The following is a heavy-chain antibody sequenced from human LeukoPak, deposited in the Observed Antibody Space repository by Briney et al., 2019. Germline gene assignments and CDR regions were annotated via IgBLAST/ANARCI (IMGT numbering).Heavy chain of an antibody. V-gene: IGHV3-49*04. Sequence: GGSLRLSCTASGFTFGDYAMSWVRQAPGKGLEWVGFIRTKAYGGTTGYAASVKGRFTISRDDSKSIVYLQMNSLKTEDTAVYYCARELSGSYYDFDYWGQGTLVTVSS. D-gene: IGHD1-26*01. CDR2: IRTKAYGGTT. CDR3: ARELSGSYYDFDY. CDR1: GFTFGDYA. J-gene: IGHJ4*02.